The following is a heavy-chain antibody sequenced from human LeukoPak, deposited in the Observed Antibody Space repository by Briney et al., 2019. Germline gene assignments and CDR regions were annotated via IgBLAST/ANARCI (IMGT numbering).Heavy chain of an antibody. CDR1: GVTFSSYA. D-gene: IGHD3-10*01. Sequence: GGSLRLSCAASGVTFSSYALHWVRQAPGKGLEYASAISSSGTSTYYANSVKGRFTISRDNSMNTLYLQMGSLRAEDMAVYYCARGGTMIRDPFDMWGQGTMVTVSS. CDR2: ISSSGTST. J-gene: IGHJ3*02. CDR3: ARGGTMIRDPFDM. V-gene: IGHV3-64*01.